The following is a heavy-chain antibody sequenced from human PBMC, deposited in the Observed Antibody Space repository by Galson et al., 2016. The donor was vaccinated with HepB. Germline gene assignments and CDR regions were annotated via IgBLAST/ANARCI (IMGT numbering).Heavy chain of an antibody. CDR1: GFPFSSYG. CDR3: ARRHEYCPPVGCSVDY. Sequence: SLRLSCAASGFPFSSYGIHWVRQAPGKGLEWVAADSMDGRRKFYADSVRGRFTISRDNSNSMLFLQMSSLRADDTAVYYCARRHEYCPPVGCSVDYWGQGTLVSVSS. CDR2: DSMDGRRK. J-gene: IGHJ4*02. V-gene: IGHV3-30*03. D-gene: IGHD2/OR15-2a*01.